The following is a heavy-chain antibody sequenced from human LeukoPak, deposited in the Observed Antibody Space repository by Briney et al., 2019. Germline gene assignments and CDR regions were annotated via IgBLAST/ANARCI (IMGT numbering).Heavy chain of an antibody. CDR2: ISWKSGSI. CDR3: AKAQYSSSRDSDIDI. D-gene: IGHD6-6*01. Sequence: GRSLRLSCAASEFTFGDYAMHWVRQAAGKGLEWVSGISWKSGSICYADSVKGRFTISRDNAKNSLYLQMNSLRAEDMALYYFAKAQYSSSRDSDIDICGQGTMVTVSS. CDR1: EFTFGDYA. J-gene: IGHJ3*02. V-gene: IGHV3-9*03.